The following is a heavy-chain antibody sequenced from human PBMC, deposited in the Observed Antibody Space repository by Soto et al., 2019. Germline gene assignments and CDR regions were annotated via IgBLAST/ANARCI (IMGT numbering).Heavy chain of an antibody. CDR2: IDARSNYI. V-gene: IGHV3-21*06. Sequence: GGSLRLSCEASGFRFNSYSMNWVRQAPQKGLEWVSLIDARSNYIYYADSVKGRFTISRGNARNLLYLQMDSLRVEDTAVYYCVRENEMAGATSAFEYWGQGTPVTVSS. J-gene: IGHJ4*02. CDR3: VRENEMAGATSAFEY. D-gene: IGHD1-26*01. CDR1: GFRFNSYS.